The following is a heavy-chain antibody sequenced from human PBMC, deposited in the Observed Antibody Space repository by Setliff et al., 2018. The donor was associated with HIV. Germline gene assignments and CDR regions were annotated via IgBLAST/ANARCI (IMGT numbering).Heavy chain of an antibody. Sequence: GGSLRLSCVASGFTFSNFAMHWVRQAPGKGLEWVSLLWRDEVREYYADSVKGRFSISRDRSRNTVSLQMSSLRVEDTAMYYCGNKGGQVWGPGTQVTVSS. CDR3: GNKGGQV. V-gene: IGHV3-30*07. J-gene: IGHJ1*01. CDR1: GFTFSNFA. D-gene: IGHD3-16*01. CDR2: LWRDEVRE.